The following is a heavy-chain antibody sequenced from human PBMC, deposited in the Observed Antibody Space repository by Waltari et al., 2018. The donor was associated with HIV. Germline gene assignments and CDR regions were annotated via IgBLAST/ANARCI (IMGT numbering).Heavy chain of an antibody. D-gene: IGHD6-13*01. V-gene: IGHV4-39*01. J-gene: IGHJ5*01. Sequence: QESGPGLVKTSETLSLTCTVSADSITSGSYSWGWIRQSPGKGLEWIGTIYYTGNTYYNPSLESRVTISVDTSKSLFSLKLSSVTAADTAVYYCARRHSSSWFDSWGQGTLVTVSS. CDR3: ARRHSSSWFDS. CDR2: IYYTGNT. CDR1: ADSITSGSYS.